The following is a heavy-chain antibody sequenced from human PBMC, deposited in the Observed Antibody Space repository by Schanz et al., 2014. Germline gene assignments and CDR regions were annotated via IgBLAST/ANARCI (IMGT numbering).Heavy chain of an antibody. Sequence: QVQLVQSGAEVKKPGASVKLSCKASNYIFTKYYIHCVRQAPGQGLEWMGRIIPILGITNVAQTFQDRVTITADKSTSTAYMELRSLISDDTAVYYCVRDAGWAFGDYHGMDVWGQGTSVTVSS. D-gene: IGHD3-10*01. V-gene: IGHV1-69*09. CDR3: VRDAGWAFGDYHGMDV. CDR2: IIPILGIT. CDR1: NYIFTKYY. J-gene: IGHJ6*02.